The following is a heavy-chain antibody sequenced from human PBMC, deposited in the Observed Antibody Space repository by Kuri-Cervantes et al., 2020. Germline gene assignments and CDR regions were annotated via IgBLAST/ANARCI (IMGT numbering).Heavy chain of an antibody. CDR2: ISGSGGST. Sequence: GGSLRLSCAASGFTFSSYGMHWVRQAPGKGLEWVSAISGSGGSTYYADSVKGRFTISRDNSKNTLYLQMNSLRAEDTAVYYCARDRKPGGYYYYGMDVWGQGTWSPSP. CDR3: ARDRKPGGYYYYGMDV. D-gene: IGHD3-10*01. J-gene: IGHJ6*02. CDR1: GFTFSSYG. V-gene: IGHV3-23*01.